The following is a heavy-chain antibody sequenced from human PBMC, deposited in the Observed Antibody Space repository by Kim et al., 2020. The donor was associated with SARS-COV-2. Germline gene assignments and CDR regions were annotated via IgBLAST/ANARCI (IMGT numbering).Heavy chain of an antibody. CDR1: GFTFSSYG. CDR2: ISYDGSNK. J-gene: IGHJ6*02. Sequence: GGSLRLSCAASGFTFSSYGMHWVRQAPGKGLEWVAVISYDGSNKYYADSVKGRFTISRDNSKNTLYLQMNSLRAEDTAVYYCATSGDPMVRGVIAYYYRMDVWGQGTTVTVSS. V-gene: IGHV3-33*05. CDR3: ATSGDPMVRGVIAYYYRMDV. D-gene: IGHD3-10*01.